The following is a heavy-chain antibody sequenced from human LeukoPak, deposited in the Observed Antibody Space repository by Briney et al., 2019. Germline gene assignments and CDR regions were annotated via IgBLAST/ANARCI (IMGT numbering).Heavy chain of an antibody. CDR1: GFTFSSYS. V-gene: IGHV3-21*01. CDR2: ISSSSSYI. J-gene: IGHJ6*02. D-gene: IGHD5-24*01. Sequence: AGGSLRLSCAASGFTFSSYSMNWVRQAPGKGLEWVSSISSSSSYIYYADSVKGRFTISRDNAKNSLYQQMNSLRAEDTAVYYCARDYKDYYGVDVWGQGTTVTVSS. CDR3: ARDYKDYYGVDV.